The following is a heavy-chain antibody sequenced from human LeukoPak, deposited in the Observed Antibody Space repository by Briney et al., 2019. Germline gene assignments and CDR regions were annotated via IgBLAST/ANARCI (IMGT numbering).Heavy chain of an antibody. Sequence: PGGSLSLSCAASGFTFSNYWMSWVRQAPGKGLEWVANIKQDGSEKYYVDSVKGRFTISRDNAKNSLYLQMNSLRVEDTAVYYCARERIGYCSKTSCYRDYYYYYMDVWGKGTTVTISS. V-gene: IGHV3-7*01. CDR1: GFTFSNYW. CDR3: ARERIGYCSKTSCYRDYYYYYMDV. D-gene: IGHD2-2*01. J-gene: IGHJ6*03. CDR2: IKQDGSEK.